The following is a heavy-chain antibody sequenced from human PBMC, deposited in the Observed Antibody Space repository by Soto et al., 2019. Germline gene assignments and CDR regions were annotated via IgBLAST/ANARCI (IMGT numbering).Heavy chain of an antibody. Sequence: EVQLVESGGGLVKPGGSLRLSCAASGFILSSYTMNWVRQAPGKGLEWISSISSTSRTIHYADSVKGRFTISRDNAKNSLYLQMNSLRVEDTAVYYCARDYREIGTCHFDCWGQGTLVTVSS. CDR3: ARDYREIGTCHFDC. CDR2: ISSTSRTI. V-gene: IGHV3-21*01. CDR1: GFILSSYT. J-gene: IGHJ4*02.